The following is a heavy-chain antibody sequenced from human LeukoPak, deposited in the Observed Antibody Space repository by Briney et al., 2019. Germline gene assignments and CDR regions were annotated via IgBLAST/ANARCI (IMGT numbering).Heavy chain of an antibody. Sequence: SETLSLTCAVSGGSISSNTWWSWVRQPPGQGLEWIGEINHSGSTNYNPSLKSRVTISVDTSKNQFSLKLSSVTAADTAVYYCARGVKSDYYDFWSGYYDWFDPWGQGTLVTVSS. CDR2: INHSGST. V-gene: IGHV4-4*02. CDR1: GGSISSNTW. CDR3: ARGVKSDYYDFWSGYYDWFDP. D-gene: IGHD3-3*01. J-gene: IGHJ5*02.